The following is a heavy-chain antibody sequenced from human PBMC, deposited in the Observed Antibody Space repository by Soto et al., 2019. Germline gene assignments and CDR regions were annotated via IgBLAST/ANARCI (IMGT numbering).Heavy chain of an antibody. CDR3: ARGRVVVPAAVMFNCLDP. J-gene: IGHJ5*02. Sequence: SETLSLTCTVSGDSVTSNHFFWGWIRRPPGRGLEWIASIYRDGSTYIRPSLKSRVSMSLDTSKNQFSLKLSSVTAADTAVYYCARGRVVVPAAVMFNCLDPWGQGALVTVSS. CDR2: IYRDGST. CDR1: GDSVTSNHFF. D-gene: IGHD2-2*01. V-gene: IGHV4-39*07.